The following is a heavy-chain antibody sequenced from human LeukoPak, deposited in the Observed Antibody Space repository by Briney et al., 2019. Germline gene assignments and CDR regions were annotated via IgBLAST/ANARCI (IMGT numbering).Heavy chain of an antibody. CDR3: TTAGSGYPYYYYYYMDV. CDR1: GFTFSNAW. V-gene: IGHV3-15*01. CDR2: IKSKTDGGTT. Sequence: PGGSLRLSCAASGFTFSNAWMSWVRQAPGKGLEWVGRIKSKTDGGTTDYDAPVKGRFTISRDDSKNTLYLQMNSLKTEDTAVYYCTTAGSGYPYYYYYYMDVWGKGTTVTISS. J-gene: IGHJ6*03. D-gene: IGHD3-22*01.